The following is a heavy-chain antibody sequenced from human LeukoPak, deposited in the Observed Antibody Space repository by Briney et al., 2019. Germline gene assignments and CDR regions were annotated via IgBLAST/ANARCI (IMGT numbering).Heavy chain of an antibody. V-gene: IGHV3-23*01. J-gene: IGHJ4*02. D-gene: IGHD2-15*01. Sequence: GGSLRLSCAASGFIFNKHAMSWVRQAPGKGLEWVSAISNNGGYTYYADSVQGRFTISRDNSKSTLCLQMNSLRAEDMAVYYCAKQLGYCSDGSCYFPYWGQGTLVTVSS. CDR1: GFIFNKHA. CDR2: ISNNGGYT. CDR3: AKQLGYCSDGSCYFPY.